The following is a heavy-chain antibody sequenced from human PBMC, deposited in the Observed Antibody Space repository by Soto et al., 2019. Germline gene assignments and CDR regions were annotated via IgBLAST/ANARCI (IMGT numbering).Heavy chain of an antibody. CDR1: GFTFSSYA. V-gene: IGHV3-23*01. Sequence: GGSLRLSCAVSGFTFSSYAMSWVRQAPGKGLEWVSAISGSGGSTYYADSVKGRFTISRDNSKNTLYLQMNSLRAEDTAVYYCAKRGDTDFWSGYGMDVWGQGTTVTVSS. CDR2: ISGSGGST. J-gene: IGHJ6*02. D-gene: IGHD3-3*01. CDR3: AKRGDTDFWSGYGMDV.